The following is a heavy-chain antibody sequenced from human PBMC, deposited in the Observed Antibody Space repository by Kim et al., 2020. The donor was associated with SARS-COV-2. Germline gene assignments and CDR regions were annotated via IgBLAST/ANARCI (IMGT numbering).Heavy chain of an antibody. V-gene: IGHV1-69*13. CDR2: IIPIFGTA. CDR3: VLRERGLGYCSGGSCYIFDY. J-gene: IGHJ4*02. CDR1: GGTFSSYA. D-gene: IGHD2-15*01. Sequence: SVKVSCKASGGTFSSYAISWVRQAPGQGLEWMGGIIPIFGTANYAQKFQGRVTITADESTSTAYMELSSRRSEDTAVYYCVLRERGLGYCSGGSCYIFDYWGQGTLVTVSS.